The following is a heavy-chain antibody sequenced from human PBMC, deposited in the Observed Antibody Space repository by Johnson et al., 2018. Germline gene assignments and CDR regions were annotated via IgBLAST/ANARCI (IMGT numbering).Heavy chain of an antibody. CDR2: INRDGTDT. J-gene: IGHJ2*01. D-gene: IGHD2-15*01. Sequence: VQLVESGGDLVQPGGSLRLSCAASGFIFSDYWMHWVRQVRGKGLEWVSRINRDGTDTHYADSVKGRSTLSRDNARNTLSLQMNSLRAGDTALYYCARAWRLAGDSDWYFDLWGRGTLVTVSS. CDR3: ARAWRLAGDSDWYFDL. V-gene: IGHV3-74*01. CDR1: GFIFSDYW.